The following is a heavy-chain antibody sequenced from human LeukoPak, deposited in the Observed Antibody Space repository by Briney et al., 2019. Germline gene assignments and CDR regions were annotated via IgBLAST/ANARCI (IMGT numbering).Heavy chain of an antibody. Sequence: ASVKVSCKASGGTFSSYAISWVRQAPGQGLEWMGWINPNTGGTNYAQKSQGRVTMTRDTSISTAYMELSRLRSDDTAVYYCARFYSGYGNYYYYMDVWGKGTTVTVSS. CDR2: INPNTGGT. CDR1: GGTFSSYA. CDR3: ARFYSGYGNYYYYMDV. V-gene: IGHV1-2*02. D-gene: IGHD5-12*01. J-gene: IGHJ6*03.